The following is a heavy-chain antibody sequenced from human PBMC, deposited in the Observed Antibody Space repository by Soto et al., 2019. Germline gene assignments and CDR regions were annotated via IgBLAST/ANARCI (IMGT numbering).Heavy chain of an antibody. CDR3: ARDRPWTRYAFDI. J-gene: IGHJ3*02. Sequence: QVQLVQSGAEVKKPGSSVKVSCKASGGTFSSYTISWVRQALGQGLEWMGRIIPSLGIANYAQKFQGRVTITAEKSTSTAYMELSSLRSEDTDVYYCARDRPWTRYAFDIWSQGTMVTVSS. CDR1: GGTFSSYT. D-gene: IGHD5-12*01. V-gene: IGHV1-69*08. CDR2: IIPSLGIA.